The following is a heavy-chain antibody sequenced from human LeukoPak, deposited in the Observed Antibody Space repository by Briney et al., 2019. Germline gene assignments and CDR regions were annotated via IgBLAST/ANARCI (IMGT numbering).Heavy chain of an antibody. CDR2: IHDSGNT. CDR3: ARLDAAAGRYLQFFY. V-gene: IGHV4-59*08. D-gene: IGHD5-24*01. J-gene: IGHJ4*02. CDR1: GGSISNYY. Sequence: SETLSLTCTVSGGSISNYYWSWIRQSPEKGLEWIGYIHDSGNTNYNPSLKSRVTISVDTSKNQFSLKLSSVTAADTAVYYCARLDAAAGRYLQFFYWGQGTLVTVSS.